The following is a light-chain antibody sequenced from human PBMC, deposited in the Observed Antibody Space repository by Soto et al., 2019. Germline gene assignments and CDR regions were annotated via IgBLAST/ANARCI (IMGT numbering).Light chain of an antibody. J-gene: IGLJ1*01. CDR3: SSHTSGSTRV. CDR1: SGDVGGYDY. V-gene: IGLV2-14*01. CDR2: EVT. Sequence: QSALTQPASVSGSPRQSIAISCTGTSGDVGGYDYVSWSQQHPDKSPKLMSYEVTKRPSWVSNRFSGSKSGNTASLTISGLQPEDEADYYCSSHTSGSTRVFGSGTKLTVL.